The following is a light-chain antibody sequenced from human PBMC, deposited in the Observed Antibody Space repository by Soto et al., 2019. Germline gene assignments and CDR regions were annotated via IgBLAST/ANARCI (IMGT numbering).Light chain of an antibody. CDR1: QSISSSS. V-gene: IGKV3-20*01. CDR3: QHFGGSPPIT. J-gene: IGKJ5*01. Sequence: EIVLTQSPGTLSLSPGERATLSCRASQSISSSSLAWYQQKPGQAPRPVIYGASSRAIGIPDRFSGSESGTDFTLTIRRLEPEDFAVYYCQHFGGSPPITFGQGTRLEIK. CDR2: GAS.